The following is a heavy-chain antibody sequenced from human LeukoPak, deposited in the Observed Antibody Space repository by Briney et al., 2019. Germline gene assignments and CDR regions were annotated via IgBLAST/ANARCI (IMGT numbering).Heavy chain of an antibody. J-gene: IGHJ4*02. Sequence: ASVKVSCKASGYTFTGYYMHWVRQAPGQGLEWMGWINPNSGGTNYAQKFQGRVTMTRDTSISTAYMELSRLRSDDTAVYYSARDEEQWRASFFDYWGQGTLVTVSS. CDR2: INPNSGGT. D-gene: IGHD6-19*01. V-gene: IGHV1-2*02. CDR3: ARDEEQWRASFFDY. CDR1: GYTFTGYY.